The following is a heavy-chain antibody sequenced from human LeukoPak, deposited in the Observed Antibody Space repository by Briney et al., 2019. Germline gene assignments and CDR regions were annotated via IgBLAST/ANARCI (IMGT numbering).Heavy chain of an antibody. D-gene: IGHD3-3*01. Sequence: ASVKVSRKASGYTFTSYYMHWVRQAPGQGLEWMGIINPSGGSTSYAQKFQGRVTMTRDTSTSTVYMELSSLRSEDTAVYYCARGPLFWSGFPPGYDYWGQGTLVTVSS. CDR2: INPSGGST. CDR3: ARGPLFWSGFPPGYDY. CDR1: GYTFTSYY. J-gene: IGHJ4*02. V-gene: IGHV1-46*03.